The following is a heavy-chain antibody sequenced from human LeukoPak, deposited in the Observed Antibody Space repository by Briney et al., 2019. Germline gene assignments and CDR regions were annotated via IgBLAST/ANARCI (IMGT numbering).Heavy chain of an antibody. V-gene: IGHV3-53*01. J-gene: IGHJ4*02. D-gene: IGHD5-12*01. CDR2: IYSGGST. CDR3: AREAPSGYDYLDY. Sequence: GGSLSLSCAASGFTVCSNYMSWVRQAPGKGLEWVSVIYSGGSTYYADSVKGRFTISRDNSKNTLYLQMNSLRAEDTAVYYCAREAPSGYDYLDYWGQGTLVTVSS. CDR1: GFTVCSNY.